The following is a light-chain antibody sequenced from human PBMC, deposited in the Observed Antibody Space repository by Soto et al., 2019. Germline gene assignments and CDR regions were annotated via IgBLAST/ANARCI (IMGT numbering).Light chain of an antibody. V-gene: IGKV1-5*03. CDR1: QKIDDW. CDR3: QQSYSTLWT. CDR2: RAS. J-gene: IGKJ1*01. Sequence: FQMTQSPSTLAASVGDRVTITCRASQKIDDWMAWYQQKPGKAPKLLIYRASYLESGVPSRFSGSGSGTDFTLTISSLQPEDFATYYCQQSYSTLWTFGQGTKVDI.